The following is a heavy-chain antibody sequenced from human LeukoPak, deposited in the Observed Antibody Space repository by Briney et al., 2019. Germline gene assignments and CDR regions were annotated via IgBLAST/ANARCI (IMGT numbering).Heavy chain of an antibody. D-gene: IGHD1-1*01. CDR3: ARGKWNHYGMDV. CDR2: TYYGPKWYN. V-gene: IGHV6-1*01. CDR1: GDSVSSNSAA. Sequence: QTLSLTCAISGDSVSSNSAAWNWIRQSPSRGLEWLGRTYYGPKWYNDYGVSVKSRITINADTSKNQFSLQLNSVTPEDTAVYYCARGKWNHYGMDVWGQGTTVTVSS. J-gene: IGHJ6*02.